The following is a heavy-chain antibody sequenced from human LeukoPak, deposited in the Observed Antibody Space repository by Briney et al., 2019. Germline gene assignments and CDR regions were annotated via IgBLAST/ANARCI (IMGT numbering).Heavy chain of an antibody. CDR1: GVTFSSYA. Sequence: GGSLRLSCAASGVTFSSYAMHWVRQAPGKGLEWVAVISYDGSNKYYADSVKGRFTISRDNSKNTLYLQMNSLRAEDTAVYYCARDAEGYNFDYWGQGTLVTVSS. V-gene: IGHV3-30-3*01. D-gene: IGHD5-24*01. CDR2: ISYDGSNK. CDR3: ARDAEGYNFDY. J-gene: IGHJ4*02.